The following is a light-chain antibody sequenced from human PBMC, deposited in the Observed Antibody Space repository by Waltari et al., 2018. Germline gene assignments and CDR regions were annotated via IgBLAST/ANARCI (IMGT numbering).Light chain of an antibody. J-gene: IGLJ3*02. CDR1: TSNIGNKY. Sequence: QSVLTQPPSVSAAPGQRVTISCSGSTSNIGNKYVSWYQQLPGTAPKLLIYDNDKRPSGIPDRFSGSKSGTSATLGITGLQTGDEANYYCETWDTSLSAWVFGGGTKLTVL. CDR2: DND. CDR3: ETWDTSLSAWV. V-gene: IGLV1-51*01.